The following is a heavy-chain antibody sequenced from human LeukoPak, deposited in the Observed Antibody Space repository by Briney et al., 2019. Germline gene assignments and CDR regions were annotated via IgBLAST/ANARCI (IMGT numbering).Heavy chain of an antibody. J-gene: IGHJ4*02. CDR3: AKDLAAAGTENY. Sequence: GGSLRLSCAASGLTFSSYGMHWVRQAPGKGLEWVAFIRYDGSNKYYADSVKGRFTISRDNSKNTLYLQMNSLRAEDTAVYYCAKDLAAAGTENYWGQGTLVTVSS. D-gene: IGHD6-13*01. CDR1: GLTFSSYG. CDR2: IRYDGSNK. V-gene: IGHV3-30*02.